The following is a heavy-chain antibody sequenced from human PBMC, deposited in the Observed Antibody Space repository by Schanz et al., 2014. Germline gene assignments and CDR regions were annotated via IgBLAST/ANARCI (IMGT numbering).Heavy chain of an antibody. V-gene: IGHV3-7*01. CDR1: GFTFSTYW. Sequence: VQLVESGGGVAQPGTSLRLSCAASGFTFSTYWMNWVRQAPGKGLEWVANTKKDGTEKYYEDSVKAGFTISRDNSKISLYLQMNSMRAEETALYYCAKERHRDYGGKPQAFDIWGQGTMVTVSS. D-gene: IGHD4-17*01. CDR2: TKKDGTEK. CDR3: AKERHRDYGGKPQAFDI. J-gene: IGHJ3*02.